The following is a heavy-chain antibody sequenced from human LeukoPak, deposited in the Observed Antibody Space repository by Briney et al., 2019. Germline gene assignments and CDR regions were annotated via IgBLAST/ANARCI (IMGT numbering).Heavy chain of an antibody. Sequence: GGSVKVSCKASGYTFTRYGISWVRQAPGKGLEWMGWISAYNGNTNYAQKLQGRVTMTTDTSTSTAYMELRRLRSDDTAVYYCASLLGELQDAFDFWGQGTMVTVSS. D-gene: IGHD3-16*01. CDR3: ASLLGELQDAFDF. V-gene: IGHV1-18*01. CDR1: GYTFTRYG. J-gene: IGHJ3*01. CDR2: ISAYNGNT.